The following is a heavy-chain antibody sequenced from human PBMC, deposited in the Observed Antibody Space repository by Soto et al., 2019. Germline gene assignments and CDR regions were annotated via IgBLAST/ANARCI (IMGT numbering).Heavy chain of an antibody. CDR2: INHIGST. D-gene: IGHD5-18*01. V-gene: IGHV4-34*01. CDR1: GGSFSGYY. CDR3: ASPRGYSYGYRDWYFDL. J-gene: IGHJ2*01. Sequence: PSETLSLTCAVYGGSFSGYYWSWIRQPPGKGLEWIGEINHIGSTNYNPSLKSLVTISVDTSKNQFSLKLSSVTAADTAVYYCASPRGYSYGYRDWYFDLWGRGTLVTVSS.